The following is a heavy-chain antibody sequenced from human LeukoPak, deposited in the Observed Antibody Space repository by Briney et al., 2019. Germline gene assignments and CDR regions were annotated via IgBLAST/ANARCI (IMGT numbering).Heavy chain of an antibody. CDR3: ARGQSIAAHPVSWHWFDP. D-gene: IGHD6-6*01. J-gene: IGHJ5*02. Sequence: SVKVSCKASGGTFSSYAISWVRQAPGQGLEWMGGIIPIFGTANYAQKFQGRVTITTDESTSTAYMELSSLRSEDTAVYYCARGQSIAAHPVSWHWFDPWGQGTLVTVSS. CDR2: IIPIFGTA. CDR1: GGTFSSYA. V-gene: IGHV1-69*05.